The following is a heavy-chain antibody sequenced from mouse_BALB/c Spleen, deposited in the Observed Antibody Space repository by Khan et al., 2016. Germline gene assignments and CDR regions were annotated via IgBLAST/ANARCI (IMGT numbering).Heavy chain of an antibody. V-gene: IGHV1-7*01. CDR3: ANYYGSSYAMDY. D-gene: IGHD1-1*01. J-gene: IGHJ4*01. CDR2: INPSTGYT. CDR1: GYTFTSYW. Sequence: VELVESGAELAKPGASVKMSCKASGYTFTSYWMHWVKQRPGQGLEWIGYINPSTGYTEYNQKFKDKATLTADNSSSTAYMQLSSLTSEDSAVYYCANYYGSSYAMDYWGQGTSVTVSS.